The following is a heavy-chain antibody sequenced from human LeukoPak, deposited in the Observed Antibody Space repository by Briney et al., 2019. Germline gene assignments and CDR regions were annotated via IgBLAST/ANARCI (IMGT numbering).Heavy chain of an antibody. J-gene: IGHJ4*02. D-gene: IGHD3-22*01. V-gene: IGHV1-18*01. Sequence: GASVKVSCKASGYTFTSYGISWVRQAPGQGLEWMGWISAYNGNTNYARKLQGRVTMTTDTSTSTAYMELRSLRSDDTAVYYCARVEWLHSSGYYLDYWGQGTLVTVSS. CDR3: ARVEWLHSSGYYLDY. CDR2: ISAYNGNT. CDR1: GYTFTSYG.